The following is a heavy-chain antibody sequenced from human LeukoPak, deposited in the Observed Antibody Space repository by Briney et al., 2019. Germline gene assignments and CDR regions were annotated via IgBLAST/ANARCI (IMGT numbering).Heavy chain of an antibody. CDR1: GGTFSSYA. J-gene: IGHJ3*02. Sequence: ASVKVSCKASGGTFSSYAISWVRQAPGQGLEWMGGIIPIFGTANYAQKFQGRVTITTDESTSTAYLELSSLRSEDTSVYYCARGGIVGDRAAFDIWGQGTMVTVSS. D-gene: IGHD1-26*01. CDR3: ARGGIVGDRAAFDI. V-gene: IGHV1-69*05. CDR2: IIPIFGTA.